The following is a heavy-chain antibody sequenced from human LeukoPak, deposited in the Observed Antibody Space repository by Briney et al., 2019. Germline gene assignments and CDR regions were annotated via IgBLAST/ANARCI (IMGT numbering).Heavy chain of an antibody. Sequence: GASVKVSCKASGYMITSYHMHWVRQAPGQGPEWIGTINPSGGSTSYAQKFQGRVTWTRDTSTSTVYMELSSLRSEDTAVYYCVRDLGSSSWTYYYGMDVWGQGTTVTVSS. D-gene: IGHD6-13*01. J-gene: IGHJ6*02. CDR1: GYMITSYH. CDR3: VRDLGSSSWTYYYGMDV. V-gene: IGHV1-46*01. CDR2: INPSGGST.